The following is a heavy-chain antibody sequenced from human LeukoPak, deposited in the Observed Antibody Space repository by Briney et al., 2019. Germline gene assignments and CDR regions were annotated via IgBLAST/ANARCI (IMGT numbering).Heavy chain of an antibody. CDR1: GYTFTSYG. J-gene: IGHJ6*02. D-gene: IGHD6-6*01. Sequence: SVKVSCKASGYTFTSYGISWVRQAPGQGLEWMGGIIPIFGTANYAQKFQGRVTITADESTSTAYMELSSLRSEDTAVYYCARLDEYSSSSRYYGMDVWGQGTTVTVSS. CDR2: IIPIFGTA. V-gene: IGHV1-69*13. CDR3: ARLDEYSSSSRYYGMDV.